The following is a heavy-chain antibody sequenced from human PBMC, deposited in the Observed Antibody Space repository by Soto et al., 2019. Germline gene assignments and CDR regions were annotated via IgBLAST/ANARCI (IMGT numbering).Heavy chain of an antibody. CDR3: ARHVNLPLAGTVFDS. D-gene: IGHD6-19*01. J-gene: IGHJ4*02. V-gene: IGHV4-59*01. CDR1: GGSISSYY. Sequence: SETLSLTCTVSGGSISSYYWSWIRQPPGKGLEWIGYIYYSGSTNYNPSLKSRVTISVDTSKNQFSLKLSSVTAADTAVYYCARHVNLPLAGTVFDSWGRGTLVPVSS. CDR2: IYYSGST.